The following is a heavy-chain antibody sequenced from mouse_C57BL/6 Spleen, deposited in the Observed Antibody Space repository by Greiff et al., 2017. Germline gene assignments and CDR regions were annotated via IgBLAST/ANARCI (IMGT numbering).Heavy chain of an antibody. CDR2: IYPRSGNT. CDR3: ARTWTTVVATDY. D-gene: IGHD1-1*01. V-gene: IGHV1-81*01. Sequence: QVQLKQSGAELARPGASVKLSCKASGYTFTSYGISWVKQRTGQGLEWIGEIYPRSGNTYYNEKFKGKDTLTADKSSSTAYMELRSLTSEDSAVYFCARTWTTVVATDYWGQGTTLTVSA. CDR1: GYTFTSYG. J-gene: IGHJ2*01.